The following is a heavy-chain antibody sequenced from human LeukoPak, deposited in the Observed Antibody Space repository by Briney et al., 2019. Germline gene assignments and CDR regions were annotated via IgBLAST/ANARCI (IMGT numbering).Heavy chain of an antibody. J-gene: IGHJ4*02. CDR3: AKSTGYSTTGRDFDS. V-gene: IGHV3-23*01. D-gene: IGHD6-13*01. CDR2: ISGGGATT. CDR1: GFTFSSYA. Sequence: GGSLRLSCAASGFTFSSYAMSWVRQAPGKGLEWVSDISGGGATTFYADSVKGRFTISRDNSKNTLYLQLSSVRAEDTAVYYCAKSTGYSTTGRDFDSWGRGTLVTVSS.